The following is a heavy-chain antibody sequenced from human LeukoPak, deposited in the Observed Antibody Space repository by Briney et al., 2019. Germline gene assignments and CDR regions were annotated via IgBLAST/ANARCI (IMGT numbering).Heavy chain of an antibody. D-gene: IGHD6-13*01. CDR3: ARDPSNTSGWSPYFDS. Sequence: ASVKASCKASGYTYTNHGITWVRQAPGQGLEWMGWISAYNRDTKYAQNFQGRVTFITESSTSTAYMELRSLGSDDTAVYYCARDPSNTSGWSPYFDSWGQGTLVTVSA. CDR2: ISAYNRDT. J-gene: IGHJ4*02. CDR1: GYTYTNHG. V-gene: IGHV1-18*04.